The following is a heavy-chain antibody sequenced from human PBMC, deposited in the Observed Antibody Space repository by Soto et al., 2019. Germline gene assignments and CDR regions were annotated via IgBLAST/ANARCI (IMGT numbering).Heavy chain of an antibody. CDR2: ISGSGGST. V-gene: IGHV3-23*01. CDR3: AKDSRYYFDF. Sequence: EVQLLEPGGGLVQPGGSLRVSCAASGFTFSSYAMNWVRQAPGKGLEWVSTISGSGGSTYYADSVKGRFTISRDNSKNTLYLQMNSLRAEHTAVYYCAKDSRYYFDFWGQGTHVTVSA. J-gene: IGHJ4*02. CDR1: GFTFSSYA.